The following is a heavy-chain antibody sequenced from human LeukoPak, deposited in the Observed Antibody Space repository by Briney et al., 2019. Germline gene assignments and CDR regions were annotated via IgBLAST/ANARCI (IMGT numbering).Heavy chain of an antibody. J-gene: IGHJ5*02. CDR2: IIPIFNTP. V-gene: IGHV1-69*13. D-gene: IGHD6-13*01. CDR1: GGTFSSLT. CDR3: ARDDQDSSSWYARWFDP. Sequence: SVKVSCKAFGGTFSSLTISWVRQAPGQGLEWMGGIIPIFNTPHYAQTFQGRVTITADESTSTAYMELNSLRSEDTAVYYCARDDQDSSSWYARWFDPWGQGTLVTVSS.